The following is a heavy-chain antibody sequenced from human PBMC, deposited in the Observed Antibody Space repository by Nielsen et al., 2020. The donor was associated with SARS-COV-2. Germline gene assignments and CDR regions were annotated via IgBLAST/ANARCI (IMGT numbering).Heavy chain of an antibody. J-gene: IGHJ6*02. CDR1: GYTLTELS. CDR2: FDPEDGET. CDR3: ARDQSYGGNSLYYYYGMDV. Sequence: ASVKVSCKVSGYTLTELSMHWVRQAPGKGLEWMGGFDPEDGETIYAQKFQGRVTMTEDTSTDTAYMELSSLRSEDTAVYYCARDQSYGGNSLYYYYGMDVWGQGTTVTVSS. V-gene: IGHV1-24*01. D-gene: IGHD4-23*01.